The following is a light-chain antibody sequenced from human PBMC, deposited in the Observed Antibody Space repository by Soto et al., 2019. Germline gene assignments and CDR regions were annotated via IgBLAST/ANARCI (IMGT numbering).Light chain of an antibody. J-gene: IGKJ1*01. Sequence: IVLAQSPGTPSLSPGEGTTLSCRASQRISRYVAWYQQKPGQVPRLLIYGASSRATGTPDRFRGSGSGTDLTLTINRLEPYYFALCYCQRYGSSPPTFVQGTKLNIK. CDR1: QRISRY. V-gene: IGKV3-20*01. CDR2: GAS. CDR3: QRYGSSPPT.